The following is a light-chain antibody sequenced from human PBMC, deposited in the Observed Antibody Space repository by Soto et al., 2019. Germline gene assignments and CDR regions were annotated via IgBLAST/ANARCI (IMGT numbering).Light chain of an antibody. CDR1: QSVSSN. Sequence: ELVMTQSPATLSVSPGERAILSCRSSQSVSSNLAWYQQKPGQSPRLLIYGPSTRATGIPARFSGSGSGTEFTIISSRLQSEDFAVYYCKQYHNWLTFGGGTEVEIK. V-gene: IGKV3-15*01. J-gene: IGKJ4*01. CDR2: GPS. CDR3: KQYHNWLT.